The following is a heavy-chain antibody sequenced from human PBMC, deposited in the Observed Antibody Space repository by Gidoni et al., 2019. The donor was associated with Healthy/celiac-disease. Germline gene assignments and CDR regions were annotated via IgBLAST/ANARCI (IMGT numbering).Heavy chain of an antibody. CDR3: ARRDGYEWAFDI. Sequence: QVQLQESGPGLVKPSETLSLTCTVSGGSISSYYWSWIRQPPGKGLEWMGYIYYSGRTNYNPSLKSRVTISVDTSKNQFSLKLSSVTAADTAVYYCARRDGYEWAFDIWGQGTMVTVSS. V-gene: IGHV4-59*01. CDR2: IYYSGRT. CDR1: GGSISSYY. D-gene: IGHD5-12*01. J-gene: IGHJ3*02.